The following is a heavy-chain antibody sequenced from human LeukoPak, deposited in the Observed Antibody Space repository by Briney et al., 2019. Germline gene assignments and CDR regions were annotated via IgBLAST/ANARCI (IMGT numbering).Heavy chain of an antibody. D-gene: IGHD6-19*01. CDR1: GYTFTGYY. CDR3: ARSRSYSIGSGWLPPNGYFDY. V-gene: IGHV1-2*02. Sequence: ASVKVSCKASGYTFTGYYMHWVRQAPGQGLEWMGWINPNSGGTNYAQKFQGRVTMTRDTSISTAYMELSRLRSDDTAVYYCARSRSYSIGSGWLPPNGYFDYWGQGTLVTVSS. J-gene: IGHJ4*02. CDR2: INPNSGGT.